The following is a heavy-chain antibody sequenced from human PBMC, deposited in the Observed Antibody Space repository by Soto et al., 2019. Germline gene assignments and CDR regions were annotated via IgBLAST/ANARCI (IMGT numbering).Heavy chain of an antibody. J-gene: IGHJ4*02. V-gene: IGHV5-10-1*01. CDR1: GYTFTRYW. D-gene: IGHD2-2*01. CDR2: IDPSNSYT. CDR3: ARNTGLRPMPFDY. Sequence: PGESLKISCNGSGYTFTRYWITWVREMPGKGMEWVGRIDPSNSYTQYNPSFQGHVTLSSDMSLSTAYLQWRGLKASDSAIYYCARNTGLRPMPFDYWGQGTPVTVYS.